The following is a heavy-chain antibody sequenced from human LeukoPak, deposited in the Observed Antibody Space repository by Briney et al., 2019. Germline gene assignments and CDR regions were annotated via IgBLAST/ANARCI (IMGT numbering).Heavy chain of an antibody. Sequence: SETLSLTCAVYGGSFSGYYWSWIRQPPGKGLEWIGEINHSGSTNYNPSLKSRVTISVDTFKNQFSLKLSSVTAADTAVYYCARGDCSSTSCYSYYWGQGTLVTVSS. J-gene: IGHJ4*02. V-gene: IGHV4-34*01. CDR1: GGSFSGYY. CDR3: ARGDCSSTSCYSYY. CDR2: INHSGST. D-gene: IGHD2-2*01.